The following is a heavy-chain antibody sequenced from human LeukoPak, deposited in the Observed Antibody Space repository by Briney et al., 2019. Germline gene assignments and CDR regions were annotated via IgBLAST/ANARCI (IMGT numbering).Heavy chain of an antibody. J-gene: IGHJ4*02. CDR3: ARDSLGSSWPNEGYFDY. CDR2: IYHSGST. Sequence: SETLSLTCTVSGYSISSGYYWGWIRQPPGKGLEWIGSIYHSGSTYYNPSLKSRVTISVDTSKNQFSLKLSSVTAADTAVYYCARDSLGSSWPNEGYFDYWGQGTLVTVSS. CDR1: GYSISSGYY. D-gene: IGHD6-13*01. V-gene: IGHV4-38-2*02.